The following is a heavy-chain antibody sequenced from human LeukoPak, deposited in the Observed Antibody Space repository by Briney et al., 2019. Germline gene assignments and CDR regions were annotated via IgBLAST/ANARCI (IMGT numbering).Heavy chain of an antibody. CDR2: IIPIFGTA. CDR3: ARDAGYSSSWSNYYYYGMDV. Sequence: SVKVSCTASGGTFSSYAISWVRQAPGQGLEWMGGIIPIFGTANYAQKFQGRVTITADESTSTAYMELSSLRSEETAVYYCARDAGYSSSWSNYYYYGMDVWGQGTTVTVSS. D-gene: IGHD6-13*01. J-gene: IGHJ6*02. CDR1: GGTFSSYA. V-gene: IGHV1-69*13.